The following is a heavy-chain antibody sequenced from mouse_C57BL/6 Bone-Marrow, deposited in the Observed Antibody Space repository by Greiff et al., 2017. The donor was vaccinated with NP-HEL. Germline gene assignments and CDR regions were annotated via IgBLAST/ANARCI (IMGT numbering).Heavy chain of an antibody. V-gene: IGHV1-54*01. CDR2: INPGSGGT. Sequence: QVQLQQSGAELVRPGTSVKVSCKASGYAFTNYLIEWVKQRPGQGLEWIGVINPGSGGTNYNEKFKGKATLTADTSSSTAYMQLSSLTSEDSAVYFCARWATTDWYFDVWGTGTTVTVSS. J-gene: IGHJ1*03. D-gene: IGHD1-1*01. CDR3: ARWATTDWYFDV. CDR1: GYAFTNYL.